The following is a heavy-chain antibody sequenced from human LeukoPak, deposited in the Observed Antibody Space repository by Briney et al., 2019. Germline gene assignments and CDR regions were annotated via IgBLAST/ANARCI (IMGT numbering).Heavy chain of an antibody. V-gene: IGHV4-34*01. CDR1: GGSFSGYY. CDR3: ARAERSTSYVKV. J-gene: IGHJ4*02. Sequence: PSETLSLTCAVYGGSFSGYYWSWIPQPPGKGLEWIGEINHSGSTNYNPSLKSRVTISVDTSKKQFSLKLSSVTAADTAVYYCARAERSTSYVKVWGQGTLVTVSS. CDR2: INHSGST. D-gene: IGHD2-2*01.